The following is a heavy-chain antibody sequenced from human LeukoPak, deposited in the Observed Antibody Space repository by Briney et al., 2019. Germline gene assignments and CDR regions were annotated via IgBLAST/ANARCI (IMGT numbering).Heavy chain of an antibody. CDR2: INHSGST. CDR1: GGSFSGYY. Sequence: SETLSLTCAVYGGSFSGYYWSWIRQPPGKGLEWIGEINHSGSTNYNPSLKSRVTISVDTSKNQFSLKLSSVTAADTAVYYCERGTPSRGYISSWYYYKPHFDYWGQGTLVTVSS. D-gene: IGHD6-13*01. CDR3: ERGTPSRGYISSWYYYKPHFDY. J-gene: IGHJ4*02. V-gene: IGHV4-34*01.